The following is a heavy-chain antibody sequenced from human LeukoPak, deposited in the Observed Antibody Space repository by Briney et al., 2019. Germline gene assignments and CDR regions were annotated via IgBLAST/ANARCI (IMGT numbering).Heavy chain of an antibody. CDR1: GGSLSSYY. Sequence: SETLSLTCTVTGGSLSSYYWSWIRQPPGKGLEWIGYIYTTGSTNYNPSLQSRVTISVGTSKRLFSLTLSSVTAADTAVYYCARHRDAFDLWGQGTMVTVSS. CDR3: ARHRDAFDL. J-gene: IGHJ3*01. V-gene: IGHV4-4*09. CDR2: IYTTGST.